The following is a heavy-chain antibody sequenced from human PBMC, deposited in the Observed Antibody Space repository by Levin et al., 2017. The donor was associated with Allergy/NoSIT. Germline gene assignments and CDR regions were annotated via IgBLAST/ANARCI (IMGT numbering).Heavy chain of an antibody. V-gene: IGHV3-33*01. CDR3: ARGDWEHAFDI. J-gene: IGHJ3*02. CDR1: GFTFSSYG. CDR2: IWYDGSNK. Sequence: GGSLRLSCAASGFTFSSYGMHWVRQAPGKGLEWVAVIWYDGSNKYYADSVKGRFTISRDNSKNTLYLQMNSLRAEDTAVYYCARGDWEHAFDIWGQGTMVTVSS. D-gene: IGHD1-26*01.